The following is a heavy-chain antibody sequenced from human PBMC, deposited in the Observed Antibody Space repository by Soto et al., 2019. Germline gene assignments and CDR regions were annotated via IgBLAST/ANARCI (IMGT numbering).Heavy chain of an antibody. Sequence: GGSLRLSCAASGFTFSSYAMSWVRQAPGRGLEWVSAISGSGGSTYYADYVKGRFTISRDNSKNTLYLQMNNLRAEDTAVYYCAKDRGIVQRSLYYFDYWGQGTLVTVSS. J-gene: IGHJ4*02. CDR2: ISGSGGST. CDR1: GFTFSSYA. D-gene: IGHD1-26*01. CDR3: AKDRGIVQRSLYYFDY. V-gene: IGHV3-23*01.